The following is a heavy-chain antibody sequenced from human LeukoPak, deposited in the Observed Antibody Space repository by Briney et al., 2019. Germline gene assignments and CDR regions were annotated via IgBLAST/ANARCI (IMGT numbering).Heavy chain of an antibody. J-gene: IGHJ4*02. CDR1: GFTFSSYA. CDR2: ISGSGGST. D-gene: IGHD6-13*01. Sequence: PGGSLRLSCAASGFTFSSYAMSWVRQAPGKGLEWVAAISGSGGSTYYADSVKGRFTISRDNSKTTLYLQMNSLRAEDTAVYYCAKDREGSWPPLFDYWGQGTLVTVSS. CDR3: AKDREGSWPPLFDY. V-gene: IGHV3-23*01.